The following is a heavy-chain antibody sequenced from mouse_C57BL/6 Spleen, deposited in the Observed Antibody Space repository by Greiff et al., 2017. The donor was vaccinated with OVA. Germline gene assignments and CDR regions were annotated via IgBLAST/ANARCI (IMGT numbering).Heavy chain of an antibody. Sequence: VKLVESGPGLVQPSQSLSITCTVSGFSLTSYGVHWVRQSPGKGLEWLGVIWSGGSTDYNAAFISRLSISKDNSKSQVFFKMNSLQADDTAIYYCASPNLYYYGSSPGYFDVWSTGTTVTVSS. V-gene: IGHV2-2*01. D-gene: IGHD1-1*01. CDR1: GFSLTSYG. CDR3: ASPNLYYYGSSPGYFDV. J-gene: IGHJ1*03. CDR2: IWSGGST.